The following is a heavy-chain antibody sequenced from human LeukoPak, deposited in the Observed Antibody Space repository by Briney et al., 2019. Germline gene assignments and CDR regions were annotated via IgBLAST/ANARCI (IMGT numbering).Heavy chain of an antibody. CDR3: ASSRYDSSGYYGIIAY. D-gene: IGHD3-22*01. Sequence: GGSLRLSCAASGFTFSNAWMSWVRQAPGKGLEWVSSITRSSNYIYYADSVKGRFTISRDNAKNSLYLQMNSLRAEDTAVYYCASSRYDSSGYYGIIAYWGQGTLVTVSS. CDR2: ITRSSNYI. CDR1: GFTFSNAW. J-gene: IGHJ4*02. V-gene: IGHV3-21*01.